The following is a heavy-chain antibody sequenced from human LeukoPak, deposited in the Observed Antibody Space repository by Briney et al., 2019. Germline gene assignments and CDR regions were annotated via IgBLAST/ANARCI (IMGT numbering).Heavy chain of an antibody. CDR2: ISYDGSNK. CDR3: AKDGLRFLEWLFRSYYYGMDV. V-gene: IGHV3-30*18. Sequence: PGRSLRLSCAASGFTFSSYGMHWVRQAPGKGLEWVAVISYDGSNKYYADSVKGRFTISRDNSKNTLYLQMNSLRAEDTAVYYCAKDGLRFLEWLFRSYYYGMDVWGQGTTVTVSS. D-gene: IGHD3-3*01. CDR1: GFTFSSYG. J-gene: IGHJ6*02.